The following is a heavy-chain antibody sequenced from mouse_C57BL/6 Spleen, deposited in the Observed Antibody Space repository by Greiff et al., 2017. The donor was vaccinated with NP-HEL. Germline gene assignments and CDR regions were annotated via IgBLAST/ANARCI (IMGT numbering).Heavy chain of an antibody. CDR2: ISGGGGNT. V-gene: IGHV5-9*01. CDR1: GFTFSSYT. J-gene: IGHJ2*01. CDR3: AREGVRRGDYFDY. Sequence: EVKLVESGGGLVKPGGSLKLSCAASGFTFSSYTMSWVRQTPEKRLEWVATISGGGGNTYYPDSVKGRFTISRDNAQNTLYLQMSSLRSEDTALYYWAREGVRRGDYFDYWGQGTTLTVSS. D-gene: IGHD2-14*01.